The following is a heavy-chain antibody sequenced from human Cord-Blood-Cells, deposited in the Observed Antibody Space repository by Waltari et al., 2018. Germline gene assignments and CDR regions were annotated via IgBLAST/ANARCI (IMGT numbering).Heavy chain of an antibody. V-gene: IGHV4-34*01. CDR1: GGSFSGYY. CDR2: INHSGST. Sequence: QVQLQQWGAGLLKPSETLSLTCAVYGGSFSGYYWSWIRQPPGKGLEWIGEINHSGSTNYNPSLKSRVTISVDTSKNQVSLKLSSVTAADTAVYYCARREMATIDYWGQGTLVTVSS. D-gene: IGHD5-12*01. CDR3: ARREMATIDY. J-gene: IGHJ4*02.